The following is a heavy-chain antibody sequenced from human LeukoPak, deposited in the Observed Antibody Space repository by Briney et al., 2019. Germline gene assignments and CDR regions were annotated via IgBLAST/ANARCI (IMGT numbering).Heavy chain of an antibody. CDR2: ITNWNGGST. Sequence: GGSLRLSCEASGFTFDDYGMSWVRQSTGKGLEWVSAITNWNGGSTGYADSVRGRFTISRDNAKNSLYLQMNSLRVDDTAVYYCTRGDPDFWGQGTLVTVSS. CDR1: GFTFDDYG. J-gene: IGHJ4*02. V-gene: IGHV3-20*04. CDR3: TRGDPDF. D-gene: IGHD3-3*01.